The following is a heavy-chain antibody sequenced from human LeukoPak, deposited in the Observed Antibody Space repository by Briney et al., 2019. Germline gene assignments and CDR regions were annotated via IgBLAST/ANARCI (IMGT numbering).Heavy chain of an antibody. CDR1: GGSISSVTYY. V-gene: IGHV4-39*07. D-gene: IGHD3-10*01. CDR2: IYYSGST. J-gene: IGHJ5*02. Sequence: SETLSLTCTVSGGSISSVTYYWGWIRQPPGKGLEWIGTIYYSGSTYYNPSLQSRVSISKDTSKNQFSLKLSSVTAADTAVYYCARTSFTVGYYYGSGNYMGWVDPWGQGTLVTVSS. CDR3: ARTSFTVGYYYGSGNYMGWVDP.